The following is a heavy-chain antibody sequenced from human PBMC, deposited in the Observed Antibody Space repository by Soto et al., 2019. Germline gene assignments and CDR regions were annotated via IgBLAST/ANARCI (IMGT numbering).Heavy chain of an antibody. V-gene: IGHV3-11*06. D-gene: IGHD2-21*01. CDR2: ISGGSSYT. CDR1: GFSFGDSY. Sequence: QVQLVESGGGLVKPGGSLRLACAASGFSFGDSYMSWVRHAPGKGLEWLSYISGGSSYTNYADSVKGRFTISRDNAKRSLYLDMNSLRADDTAVYYCAKTIVAASGYYFDHWGQGNLVTVSS. J-gene: IGHJ4*02. CDR3: AKTIVAASGYYFDH.